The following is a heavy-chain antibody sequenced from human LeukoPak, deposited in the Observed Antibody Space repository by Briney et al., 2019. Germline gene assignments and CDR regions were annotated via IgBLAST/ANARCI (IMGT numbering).Heavy chain of an antibody. CDR3: VRHISTNTGYFDS. J-gene: IGHJ4*02. CDR1: GGSINSHSYY. Sequence: SETLSLTCTFSGGSINSHSYYWGWIRQPPGKGLEWIGSVYYDGTSYSNPSLKTRVGVFVDTSRDQFSLDLDFVTAADTALYYCVRHISTNTGYFDSCGQGTLVSVSS. CDR2: VYYDGTS. D-gene: IGHD5-24*01. V-gene: IGHV4-39*01.